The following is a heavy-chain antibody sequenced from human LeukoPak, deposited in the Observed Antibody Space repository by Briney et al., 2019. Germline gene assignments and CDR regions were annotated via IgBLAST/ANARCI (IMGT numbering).Heavy chain of an antibody. Sequence: SETLSLTCTVSGGSISSSSYYWGWTRQPPGKGLEWIGSIYYSGSTYYNPSLKSRVTISVDTSKNQFSPKLSSVTAADTAVYYCAQQGPGYSSGWYWYYWGQGTLVTVSS. CDR2: IYYSGST. D-gene: IGHD6-19*01. V-gene: IGHV4-39*01. CDR3: AQQGPGYSSGWYWYY. J-gene: IGHJ4*02. CDR1: GGSISSSSYY.